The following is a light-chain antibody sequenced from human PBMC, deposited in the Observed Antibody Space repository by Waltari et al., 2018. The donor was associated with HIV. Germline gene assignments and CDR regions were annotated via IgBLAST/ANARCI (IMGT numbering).Light chain of an antibody. V-gene: IGKV1-5*03. Sequence: DIQMTQSPSTLSASVGDIVTITYRSSQSSSSWLAWYQQQPGTAPKLLIYKTSTLHSGVPSRFSGSGSGTEFSLTISSLQPADFATYYCQQYQSYSLPFGQGTRLEIK. CDR2: KTS. CDR3: QQYQSYSLP. J-gene: IGKJ5*01. CDR1: QSSSSW.